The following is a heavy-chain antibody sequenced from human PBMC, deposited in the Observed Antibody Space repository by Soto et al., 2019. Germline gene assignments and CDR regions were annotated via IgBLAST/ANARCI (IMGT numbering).Heavy chain of an antibody. D-gene: IGHD6-13*01. V-gene: IGHV3-30-3*01. CDR1: GFTFSSYA. Sequence: QVQLVESGGGVVQPGRSLRLSCAASGFTFSSYAMHWVRQAPGKGLEWVAVISYDGSNKYYADSVKGRFTISRDNSKNTLYLQMNSLRAEDTAVYYCARDPEQQLAYFDYWGQGTLFTVSS. J-gene: IGHJ4*02. CDR3: ARDPEQQLAYFDY. CDR2: ISYDGSNK.